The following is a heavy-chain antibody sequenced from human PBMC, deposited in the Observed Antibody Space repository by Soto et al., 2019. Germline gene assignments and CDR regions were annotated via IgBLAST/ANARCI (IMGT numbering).Heavy chain of an antibody. V-gene: IGHV4-4*02. CDR2: IYHSGST. Sequence: QVQLQESGPGLVKPSGTLSLTCAVSGGSISSSNWWSWVRQPPGKGLEWIGEIYHSGSTNYNPSLKSRVTISVDKSKNQFSLKLSSVTAADTAVYYCARGTRYFDWFPEAGYFDYWGQGTLVTVSS. CDR1: GGSISSSNW. D-gene: IGHD3-9*01. J-gene: IGHJ4*02. CDR3: ARGTRYFDWFPEAGYFDY.